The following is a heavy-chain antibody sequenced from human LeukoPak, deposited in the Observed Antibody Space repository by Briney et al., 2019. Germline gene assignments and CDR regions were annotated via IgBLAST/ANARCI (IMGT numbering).Heavy chain of an antibody. D-gene: IGHD2-8*01. CDR1: GFTFSSYG. CDR2: ISGSGGST. V-gene: IGHV3-23*01. CDR3: ARGYCTNAACSLGPTQA. Sequence: GGTLRLSCAASGFTFSSYGMSWVRQAPGKGLEWVSAISGSGGSTYYADSVKGRFTISRDNSKNTLYLQMNSLRAEDTAVYHCARGYCTNAACSLGPTQAWGQGILVTVSS. J-gene: IGHJ4*02.